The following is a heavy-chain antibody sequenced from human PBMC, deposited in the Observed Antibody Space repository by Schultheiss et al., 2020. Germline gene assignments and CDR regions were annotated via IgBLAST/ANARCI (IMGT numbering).Heavy chain of an antibody. V-gene: IGHV4-39*07. CDR3: ARRGLKRGGLRWFDP. Sequence: SETLSLTCTVSGGSISSSSYYWGWIRQPPGKGLEWIGEINHSGSTKYNPSLKSRVTISVDTSKNQFSLKLSSVTAADTAVYYCARRGLKRGGLRWFDPWGQGTLVTVSS. D-gene: IGHD2-15*01. J-gene: IGHJ5*02. CDR2: INHSGST. CDR1: GGSISSSSYY.